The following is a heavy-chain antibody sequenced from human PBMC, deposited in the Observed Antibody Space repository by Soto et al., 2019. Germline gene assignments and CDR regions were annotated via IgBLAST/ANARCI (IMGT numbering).Heavy chain of an antibody. J-gene: IGHJ4*02. D-gene: IGHD6-19*01. V-gene: IGHV3-30-3*01. CDR3: ARDFSWSSGWLSYFDY. CDR2: ISYDGSNK. Sequence: GGSLRLSCAASGFTFSSYAMHWVRQAPGKGLEWVAVISYDGSNKYYADSVKGRFTISRDNSKNTLYLQMNSLRAEDTAVYYCARDFSWSSGWLSYFDYWGQGTLVTVSS. CDR1: GFTFSSYA.